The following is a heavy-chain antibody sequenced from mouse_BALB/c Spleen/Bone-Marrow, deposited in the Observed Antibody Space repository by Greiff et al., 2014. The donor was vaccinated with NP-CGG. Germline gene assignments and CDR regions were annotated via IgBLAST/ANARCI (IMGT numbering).Heavy chain of an antibody. Sequence: EVKVEESGGGLVKPGGSLKLSCAASGFTFSSYAMSWVRQTPEKRLEWVATISSGGSYTYYPDSVKGRFTISRDNAKNTLYLQMSSLMSDDTAMYYCARQGYHRYDGKGFDNWGQGTTLTVSS. J-gene: IGHJ2*01. V-gene: IGHV5-9-3*01. CDR1: GFTFSSYA. CDR3: ARQGYHRYDGKGFDN. CDR2: ISSGGSYT. D-gene: IGHD2-14*01.